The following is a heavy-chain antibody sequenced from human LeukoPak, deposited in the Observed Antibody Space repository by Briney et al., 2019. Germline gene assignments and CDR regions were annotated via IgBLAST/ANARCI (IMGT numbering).Heavy chain of an antibody. D-gene: IGHD6-13*01. Sequence: PGGSLRLSCAASGFTFDDYAMHWVRQAPGKGLEWVSLISGDGGSTNYADSVKGRFTISRDDGKNSLYLQMNSLRTEDTALYYCATPPRGSSNWLLDYWGQGILVTVSS. CDR3: ATPPRGSSNWLLDY. CDR1: GFTFDDYA. CDR2: ISGDGGST. J-gene: IGHJ4*02. V-gene: IGHV3-43*02.